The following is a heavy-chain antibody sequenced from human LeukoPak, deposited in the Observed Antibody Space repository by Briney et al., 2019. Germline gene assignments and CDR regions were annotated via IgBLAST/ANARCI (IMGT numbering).Heavy chain of an antibody. CDR3: ARLSPMVPDIVVVPAAPYYYYGMDV. J-gene: IGHJ6*02. D-gene: IGHD2-2*01. CDR2: ISGNGDTT. V-gene: IGHV3-23*01. CDR1: GFTFSRYA. Sequence: GGSLRLSCAASGFTFSRYALSWVRQAPGKGLSWVAGISGNGDTTYYADSVKGRFAISRDKSRNTVYLQMNSLRFEDTAVYYCARLSPMVPDIVVVPAAPYYYYGMDVWGQGTTVTVSS.